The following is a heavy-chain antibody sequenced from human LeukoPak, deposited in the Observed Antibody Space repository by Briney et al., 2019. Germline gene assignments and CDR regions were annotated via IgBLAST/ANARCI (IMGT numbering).Heavy chain of an antibody. CDR3: AGRRDGYKNLGYYFDY. Sequence: SETLSLTCAVYGGSFSGYYWSWIRQPPGKGLEWIGEIDHSGSTNYNPSLKSRVTISEDTSENQFSLKLSSVTAADTAVYYCAGRRDGYKNLGYYFDYWGQGTLVTVSS. V-gene: IGHV4-34*01. J-gene: IGHJ4*02. CDR2: IDHSGST. D-gene: IGHD5-24*01. CDR1: GGSFSGYY.